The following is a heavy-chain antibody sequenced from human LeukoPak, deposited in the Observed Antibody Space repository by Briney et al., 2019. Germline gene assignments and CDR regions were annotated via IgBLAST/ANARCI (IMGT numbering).Heavy chain of an antibody. Sequence: SETLSLTCTVSGGSISSSSYSWGWIRQPPGKGLEWIGSIYYSGTTYYNPSLKSRVTISVDTSKIQFSLKLSSVAATDTAVYFCARLRFDFWSGYTHPYFDYRGQGTLVTVSS. D-gene: IGHD3-3*01. CDR3: ARLRFDFWSGYTHPYFDY. V-gene: IGHV4-39*01. J-gene: IGHJ4*02. CDR1: GGSISSSSYS. CDR2: IYYSGTT.